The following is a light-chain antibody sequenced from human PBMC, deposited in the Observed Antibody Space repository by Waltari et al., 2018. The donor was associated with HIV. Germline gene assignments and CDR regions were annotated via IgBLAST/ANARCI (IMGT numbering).Light chain of an antibody. V-gene: IGLV2-14*01. J-gene: IGLJ2*01. CDR1: SSDIGYFNY. Sequence: QSALTQPASVSGSPGQSITISCTGTSSDIGYFNYVSWYQQHPGRAPKLMIYEVGNRPSGVSNRFSGSKSGNTASLTVSGLQPEDEADYYCSSYTSSGTLVFGGGTRLTVL. CDR3: SSYTSSGTLV. CDR2: EVG.